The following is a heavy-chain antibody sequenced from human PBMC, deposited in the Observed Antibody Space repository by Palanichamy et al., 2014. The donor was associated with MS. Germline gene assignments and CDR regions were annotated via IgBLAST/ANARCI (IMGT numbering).Heavy chain of an antibody. J-gene: IGHJ4*02. CDR3: AGTTMATPGDY. CDR2: ISRSGSTI. Sequence: EVQLVESGGGLVQPGGSLRLSCEASGFTFRNFEMNWARRAPGKGLEWVSFISRSGSTIYYAGSVKGRSTISRDDAKNSVYLQMSSLRAEDTAVYYCAGTTMATPGDYWGQGTLATVSS. CDR1: GFTFRNFE. D-gene: IGHD4-23*01. V-gene: IGHV3-48*03.